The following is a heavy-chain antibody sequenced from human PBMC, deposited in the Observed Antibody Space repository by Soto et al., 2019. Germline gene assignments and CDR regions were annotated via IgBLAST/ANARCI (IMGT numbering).Heavy chain of an antibody. V-gene: IGHV3-15*07. CDR1: GFTFSNAW. Sequence: GGSLRLSCAASGFTFSNAWMNWVRQAPGKGLEWVGRIKSKTDGGTTDYAAPVKGRFTISRDDSKNTLYLQMNSLKTEDTAVYYCTTRVVPAAMGAYYYYGMDVWGQGTKVTVSS. CDR2: IKSKTDGGTT. CDR3: TTRVVPAAMGAYYYYGMDV. J-gene: IGHJ6*02. D-gene: IGHD2-2*01.